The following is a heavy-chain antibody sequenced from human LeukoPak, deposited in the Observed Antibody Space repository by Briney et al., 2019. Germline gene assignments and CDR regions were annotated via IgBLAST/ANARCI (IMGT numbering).Heavy chain of an antibody. D-gene: IGHD3-22*01. CDR3: ARDNSSGYYYYFDY. Sequence: SETLSLTCAVYGGSFSGYYWRWIRQPPGKGLEWIGEINHSGSTNYNPSLKSRVTISVDTSKNQFSLKLSSVTAADTAVYYCARDNSSGYYYYFDYWGQGTLVTVSS. CDR2: INHSGST. J-gene: IGHJ4*02. CDR1: GGSFSGYY. V-gene: IGHV4-34*01.